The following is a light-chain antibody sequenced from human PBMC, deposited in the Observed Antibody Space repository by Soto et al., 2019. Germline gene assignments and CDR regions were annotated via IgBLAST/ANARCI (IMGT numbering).Light chain of an antibody. CDR2: SNN. Sequence: QSVLTQPPSASGTPGQRVTISCSGSSSNIGSNTVNWYQQLPGTAPKLLIYSNNQRPSGVPDRFSGSKSGTSASLAISGVQSEDEADYYCAAWVDSLNGWVFGGGTKLTVL. CDR1: SSNIGSNT. CDR3: AAWVDSLNGWV. V-gene: IGLV1-44*01. J-gene: IGLJ3*02.